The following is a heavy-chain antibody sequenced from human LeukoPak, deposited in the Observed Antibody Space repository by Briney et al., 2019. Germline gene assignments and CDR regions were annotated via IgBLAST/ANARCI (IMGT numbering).Heavy chain of an antibody. J-gene: IGHJ4*02. D-gene: IGHD6-13*01. CDR2: ISGSYSYM. Sequence: PGRSLRLSCAASGFTFSNFIMNWVRQAPGKGLEWVSSISGSYSYMYYADSVQGRFTISRDNAKNSLYLQMNSLRVEDTAVYYCATDLSSTSLSAFAYWGQGTLVTVSS. V-gene: IGHV3-21*01. CDR3: ATDLSSTSLSAFAY. CDR1: GFTFSNFI.